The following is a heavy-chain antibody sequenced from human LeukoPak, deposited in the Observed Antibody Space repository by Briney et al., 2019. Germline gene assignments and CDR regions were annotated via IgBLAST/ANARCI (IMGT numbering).Heavy chain of an antibody. V-gene: IGHV3-74*03. CDR3: VRRYYEDNVYDRDFDF. J-gene: IGHJ4*02. D-gene: IGHD3-22*01. CDR1: VFTFSRDL. Sequence: PGGSLRLSCAASVFTFSRDLMHWVRQAPGKGLVWVSRISDDGSITTYADSVQGRFTISRDNAKSTVFLQMNSLRVEDTTVYFCVRRYYEDNVYDRDFDFWGQGSWSPSPQ. CDR2: ISDDGSIT.